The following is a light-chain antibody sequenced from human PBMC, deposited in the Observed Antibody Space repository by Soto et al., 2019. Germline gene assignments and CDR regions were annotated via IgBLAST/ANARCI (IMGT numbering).Light chain of an antibody. CDR3: QQYNSYSPWT. J-gene: IGKJ1*01. CDR1: QSISSW. Sequence: DIQMTQSPSTLSASVGDRVTITCRASQSISSWLAWYQQKPGKAPKLLIYKASSLESGVPSRFSGGGSGTDFSLTISSLQPDVFATYYCQQYNSYSPWTFGQGTRV. V-gene: IGKV1-5*03. CDR2: KAS.